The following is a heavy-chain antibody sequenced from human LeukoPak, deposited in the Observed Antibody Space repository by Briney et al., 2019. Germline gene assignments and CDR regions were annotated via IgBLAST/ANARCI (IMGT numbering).Heavy chain of an antibody. CDR2: INHSGST. CDR1: GGSFSGYY. D-gene: IGHD3-10*01. J-gene: IGHJ2*01. Sequence: SETLSLTCAVYGGSFSGYYWSWIRQPPGKGLEWIGEINHSGSTNYNPSLKSRVTISVDTSKNQFSLKLSPVTAADTAVYYCARGRKGSGSYYKAGDWYFDLWGRGTLVTVSS. CDR3: ARGRKGSGSYYKAGDWYFDL. V-gene: IGHV4-34*01.